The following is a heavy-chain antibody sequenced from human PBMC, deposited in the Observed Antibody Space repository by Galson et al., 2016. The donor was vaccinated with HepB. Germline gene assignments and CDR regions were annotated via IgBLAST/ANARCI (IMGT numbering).Heavy chain of an antibody. J-gene: IGHJ3*02. CDR3: VREMSTGEIDDGFDI. Sequence: SLRLSCAASGFTFSKYSMNWVRQAPGKGLEWVSSISSTTGYIYFDESLKGRFTISRDNSKKTLSLQMNSLRAEDTAVYYCVREMSTGEIDDGFDIWGQGTMVTVSS. CDR1: GFTFSKYS. V-gene: IGHV3-21*01. CDR2: ISSTTGYI. D-gene: IGHD5/OR15-5a*01.